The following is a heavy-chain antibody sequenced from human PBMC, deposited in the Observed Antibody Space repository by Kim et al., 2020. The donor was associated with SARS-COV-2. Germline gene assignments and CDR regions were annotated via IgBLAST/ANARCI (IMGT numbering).Heavy chain of an antibody. Sequence: GGSLRLSCVASGFIFSDYYIDWVRQAPGKGLEWIGRARNKANRHAIEYAASVKGRFSISRDDSKESLYLQINSLKNEDTAVYYCARGGEYSGSPFDYWGQGTLVTVSS. D-gene: IGHD1-26*01. CDR2: ARNKANRHAI. V-gene: IGHV3-72*01. CDR3: ARGGEYSGSPFDY. CDR1: GFIFSDYY. J-gene: IGHJ4*02.